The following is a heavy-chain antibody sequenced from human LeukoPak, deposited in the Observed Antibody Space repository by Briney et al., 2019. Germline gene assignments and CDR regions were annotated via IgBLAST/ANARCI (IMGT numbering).Heavy chain of an antibody. CDR3: ARSPRDENLFDY. D-gene: IGHD5-24*01. CDR1: GGSISSYY. Sequence: SETLSLTCSVSGGSISSYYWSWIRQPAGKGLEWIGRIYTSGSTNYNPSLKSRVTMSVDTSKNQFSLRLRSVTAADTAVYYCARSPRDENLFDYWGQGTLVTVSS. J-gene: IGHJ4*02. V-gene: IGHV4-4*07. CDR2: IYTSGST.